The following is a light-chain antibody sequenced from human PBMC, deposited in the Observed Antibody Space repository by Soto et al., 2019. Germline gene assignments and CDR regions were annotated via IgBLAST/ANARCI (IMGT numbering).Light chain of an antibody. CDR2: EDN. V-gene: IGLV2-23*02. CDR3: CSYAGSSAFVV. Sequence: QSALTQPASVSGSPGQSITISCTATSSDVGNHNFVSWYQQHPGKAPTLMIYEDNKRPSGVSNRFSASKSGYTASLTISGLQAEDEADYHCCSYAGSSAFVVFGGGTKLTVL. CDR1: SSDVGNHNF. J-gene: IGLJ2*01.